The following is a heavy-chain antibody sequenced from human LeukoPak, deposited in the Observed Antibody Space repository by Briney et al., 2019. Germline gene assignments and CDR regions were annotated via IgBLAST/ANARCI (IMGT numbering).Heavy chain of an antibody. CDR3: ALLGQQLVVGY. Sequence: ESGPTLVKPTQTLTLTCTFSGFSLSTSGVGVGWIRQPPGKALEWLALVYWDDDKRYSPSLKSRLTITKDTSKNQVVLTMTNMDPVDTATYYCALLGQQLVVGYWGQGTLVTVSS. CDR1: GFSLSTSGVG. J-gene: IGHJ4*02. V-gene: IGHV2-5*02. D-gene: IGHD6-13*01. CDR2: VYWDDDK.